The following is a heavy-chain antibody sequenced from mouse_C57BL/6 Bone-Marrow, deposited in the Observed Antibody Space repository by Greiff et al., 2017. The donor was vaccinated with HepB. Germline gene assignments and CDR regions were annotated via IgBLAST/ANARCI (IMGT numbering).Heavy chain of an antibody. V-gene: IGHV2-5*01. J-gene: IGHJ4*01. CDR3: AIPYYYGSSPYAMDY. Sequence: VQLKESGPGLVQPSQSLSITCTVSGFSLTSYGVHWVRQSPGKGLEWLGVIWRGGSTDYNAAFMSRLSITKDNSKSQVFFKMNSLQADDTAIYYCAIPYYYGSSPYAMDYWGQGTSVTVSS. CDR1: GFSLTSYG. CDR2: IWRGGST. D-gene: IGHD1-1*01.